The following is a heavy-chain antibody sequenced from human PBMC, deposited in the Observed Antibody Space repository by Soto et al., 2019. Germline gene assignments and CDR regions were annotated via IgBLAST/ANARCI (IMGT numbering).Heavy chain of an antibody. CDR2: IYYSGST. V-gene: IGHV4-39*01. D-gene: IGHD3-10*01. Sequence: QLQLQESGPGLVKPSETLSLTCTVSGGSISSSSYYWGWIRQPPGKGLEWIGSIYYSGSTYYNPSLKSRVTISVDTSKNQFSLKLSSVTAADTAVYYCARHGELYDGSGSRRVWFDPWGQGTLVTVSS. CDR3: ARHGELYDGSGSRRVWFDP. CDR1: GGSISSSSYY. J-gene: IGHJ5*02.